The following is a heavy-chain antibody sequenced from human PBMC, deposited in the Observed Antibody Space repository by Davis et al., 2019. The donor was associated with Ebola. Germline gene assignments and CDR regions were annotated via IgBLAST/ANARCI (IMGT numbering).Heavy chain of an antibody. V-gene: IGHV3-48*01. D-gene: IGHD3-22*01. J-gene: IGHJ3*02. CDR2: ISSSSSTI. CDR3: ARGGYYESTGYSHDAFDI. Sequence: GGSLRLSCAASGFTFSSYSMNWVRQAPGKGLEWVSYISSSSSTIYYADSVKGRFTISRDNAKNSLYLQMNSLRAEDTAIYYCARGGYYESTGYSHDAFDIWGQGTMVTVSS. CDR1: GFTFSSYS.